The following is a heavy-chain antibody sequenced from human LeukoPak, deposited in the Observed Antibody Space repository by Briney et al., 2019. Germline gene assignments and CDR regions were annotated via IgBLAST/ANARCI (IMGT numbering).Heavy chain of an antibody. V-gene: IGHV4-31*03. D-gene: IGHD3-22*01. CDR2: IYYSGST. Sequence: SETLSLTCTVSGGSISSGGYYWSWIRQHPGKGLEWIGYIYYSGSTYYNPSLKSRVTISVDTSKNQFSLKLSSVTAADAAVYYCARASYYYDSSGYSWGQGTLVTVSS. CDR3: ARASYYYDSSGYS. J-gene: IGHJ5*02. CDR1: GGSISSGGYY.